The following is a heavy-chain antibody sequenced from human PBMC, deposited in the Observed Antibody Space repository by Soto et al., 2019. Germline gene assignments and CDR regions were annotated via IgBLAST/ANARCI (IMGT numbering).Heavy chain of an antibody. V-gene: IGHV4-59*11. D-gene: IGHD7-27*01. CDR3: TRANWYSEY. CDR2: IYYNGNT. Sequence: QVQLQESGPGLVKPSETLSLTGTVSGGSISNXYWSWIRQPPGKGLEWIGYIYYNGNTNYNPSLKSRVPMSVATSKNRISLKFSSVTAADTAVYYCTRANWYSEYWGQGTLVTVSS. CDR1: GGSISNXY. J-gene: IGHJ4*02.